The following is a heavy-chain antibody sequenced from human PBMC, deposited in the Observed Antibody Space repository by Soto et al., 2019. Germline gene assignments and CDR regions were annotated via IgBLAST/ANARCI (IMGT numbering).Heavy chain of an antibody. J-gene: IGHJ6*02. V-gene: IGHV3-30-3*01. D-gene: IGHD1-20*01. CDR1: GFTFSSYA. CDR3: ARDEYNFDYYYYGMDV. Sequence: QVQLVESGGGVVQPGRSLRLSCAASGFTFSSYAMHWVRQAPGKGLEWVAVISYDGSNKYYADSVKGRFTISRDNSKNTLHLQMNSLRAEDTAVYYCARDEYNFDYYYYGMDVWGQGTTVTVSS. CDR2: ISYDGSNK.